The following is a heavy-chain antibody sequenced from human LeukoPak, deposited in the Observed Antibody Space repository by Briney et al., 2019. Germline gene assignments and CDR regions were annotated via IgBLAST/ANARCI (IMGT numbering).Heavy chain of an antibody. D-gene: IGHD5-18*01. Sequence: GGSLRLSCAASGFTFSSYGMHWVRRAPGKGLEWVAFIRYDGSNKYYADSVKGRFTISRDNSKNTLYLQMNSLRAEDTAVYYCAKAGITSSYSYADYWGQGTLVTVSS. J-gene: IGHJ4*02. CDR2: IRYDGSNK. CDR3: AKAGITSSYSYADY. V-gene: IGHV3-30*02. CDR1: GFTFSSYG.